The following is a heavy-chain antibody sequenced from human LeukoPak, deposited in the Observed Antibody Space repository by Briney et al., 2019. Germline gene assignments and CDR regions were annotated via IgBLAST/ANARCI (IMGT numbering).Heavy chain of an antibody. Sequence: GGSLRLSCAASGFTFDDYAMHWVRQAPGRGLEWVSLISWDGGSTYYADSVKGRFTISRDNSKNSLYLQMNSLRAEDTAVYYCARRSYDSSAFDIWGQGTMVTVSS. J-gene: IGHJ3*02. CDR2: ISWDGGST. V-gene: IGHV3-43D*03. D-gene: IGHD3-22*01. CDR3: ARRSYDSSAFDI. CDR1: GFTFDDYA.